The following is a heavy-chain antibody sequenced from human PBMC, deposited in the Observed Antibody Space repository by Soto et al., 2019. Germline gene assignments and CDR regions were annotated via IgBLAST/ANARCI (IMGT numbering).Heavy chain of an antibody. CDR1: GFTFSSYA. V-gene: IGHV3-23*01. Sequence: DVQLLDSGGGLVQPGGSLTVSCAASGFTFSSYAMSWVRQAPGKGLEWVASISGGGDNKQYADSVKGRFTMSRDNSKKMVFLQMSSLGADDSAIYYCAKDQRGWVPAATTLPIPYCFDSWGQGTLVTVSS. CDR3: AKDQRGWVPAATTLPIPYCFDS. CDR2: ISGGGDNK. D-gene: IGHD2-2*01. J-gene: IGHJ4*02.